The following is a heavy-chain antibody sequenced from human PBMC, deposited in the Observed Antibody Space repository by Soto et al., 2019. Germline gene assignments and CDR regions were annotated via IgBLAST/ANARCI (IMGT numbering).Heavy chain of an antibody. CDR3: ARGGSESDY. CDR2: MKEDGSEK. J-gene: IGHJ4*02. Sequence: EVQLVESGGGLVQPGGSLRLYCAASGFTFSHYWMTWVRQAPGKGLEWVANMKEDGSEKNYVDSVKGRFTISRDNAKNSLYLQMNSLRAEDTAMYYCARGGSESDYWGQGTLVTVSS. D-gene: IGHD3-16*01. V-gene: IGHV3-7*01. CDR1: GFTFSHYW.